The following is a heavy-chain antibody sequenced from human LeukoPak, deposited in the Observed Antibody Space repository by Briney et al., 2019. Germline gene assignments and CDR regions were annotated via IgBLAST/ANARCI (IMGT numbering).Heavy chain of an antibody. CDR1: GGTFSSYA. CDR2: ISAYNGNT. D-gene: IGHD3-22*01. J-gene: IGHJ6*02. V-gene: IGHV1-18*01. CDR3: ARDTYYYDSSGYYSYSMDV. Sequence: ASVKVSCKASGGTFSSYAISWVRQAPGQGLEWMGWISAYNGNTNYAQKLQGRVTMTTDTSTSTAYMELRSLRSDDTAVYYCARDTYYYDSSGYYSYSMDVWGQGTTVTVSS.